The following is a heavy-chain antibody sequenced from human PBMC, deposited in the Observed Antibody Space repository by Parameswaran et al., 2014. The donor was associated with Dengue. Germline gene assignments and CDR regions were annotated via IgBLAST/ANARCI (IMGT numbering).Heavy chain of an antibody. V-gene: IGHV1-8*01. J-gene: IGHJ4*02. CDR3: ARARRGRSGSYSFDY. CDR2: MNPNSGNT. Sequence: WVRQAPGQGLEWMGWMNPNSGNTGYAQKFQGRVTMTRNTSISTAYMELSSLRSEDTAVYYCARARRGRSGSYSFDYWGQGTLVTVSS. D-gene: IGHD3-10*01.